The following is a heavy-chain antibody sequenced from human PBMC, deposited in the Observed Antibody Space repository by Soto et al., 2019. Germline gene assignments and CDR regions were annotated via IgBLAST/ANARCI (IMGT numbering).Heavy chain of an antibody. CDR3: ARGGAATPYGMGV. Sequence: PGGSLRLSCAASGFTFSSYWMHWVRQGPGKGLVWISRISIDETNTDYADSAKGRFTISRDNAKNTLYLQMNSLRAEDTAVYYCARGGAATPYGMGVWGQGTTVTVSS. J-gene: IGHJ6*02. CDR1: GFTFSSYW. V-gene: IGHV3-74*01. D-gene: IGHD6-13*01. CDR2: ISIDETNT.